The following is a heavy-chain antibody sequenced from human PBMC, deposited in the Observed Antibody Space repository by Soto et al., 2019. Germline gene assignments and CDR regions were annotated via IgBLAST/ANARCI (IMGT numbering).Heavy chain of an antibody. Sequence: QESGPGLVKPSETLSLTCTDSGGSMISYYWSWIRQPPGRGLEWIGFIYYAGSTKYNPSLNSRVTISVDTSKNQVYLTATSVTAGDTAVYYCARRIVATETFAYWGQGTLVPVSS. V-gene: IGHV4-59*08. CDR2: IYYAGST. CDR1: GGSMISYY. J-gene: IGHJ4*02. CDR3: ARRIVATETFAY. D-gene: IGHD5-12*01.